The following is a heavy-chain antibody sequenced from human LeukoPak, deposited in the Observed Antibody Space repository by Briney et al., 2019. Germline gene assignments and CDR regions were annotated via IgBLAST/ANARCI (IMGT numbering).Heavy chain of an antibody. V-gene: IGHV4-39*01. CDR3: VRHPVGDPRSWFDP. J-gene: IGHJ5*02. CDR2: IYYSGTT. CDR1: GGSISGSHYY. D-gene: IGHD2-21*01. Sequence: SETPSLTCSVSGGSISGSHYYWAWIRQPPGKGLEWIGSIYYSGTTYYNPSLKSRVTISVDTSKNQFSLKLSSVTAADTAVYYCVRHPVGDPRSWFDPWGQGTLATVSS.